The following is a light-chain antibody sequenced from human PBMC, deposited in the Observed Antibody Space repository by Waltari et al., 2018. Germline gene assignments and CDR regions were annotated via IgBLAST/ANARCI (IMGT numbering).Light chain of an antibody. J-gene: IGLJ3*02. Sequence: HSVLTQPPPASATPGQRVVISCSGTNSNFGNNFVPWFQQPPGTAPKPPSYRHSERPSGVPDRFSGSRSGSSASLAITGVRSEDEADYYCAAWDDILSGWVFGGGTRLTVL. CDR1: NSNFGNNF. CDR2: RHS. V-gene: IGLV1-47*01. CDR3: AAWDDILSGWV.